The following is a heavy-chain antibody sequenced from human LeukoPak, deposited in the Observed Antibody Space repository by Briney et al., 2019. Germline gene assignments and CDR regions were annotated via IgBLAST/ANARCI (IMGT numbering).Heavy chain of an antibody. Sequence: GGSLRLSCAASGFTFSSYWMSWVRQAPGKGLEWVANIKQDGSEKYYVDTVKGRFTISRDNAKNSLYLQMNSLRAEDTAVYYCARAPPRRLLWFGMDVWGKGTTVTVSS. CDR1: GFTFSSYW. CDR2: IKQDGSEK. J-gene: IGHJ6*04. V-gene: IGHV3-7*03. CDR3: ARAPPRRLLWFGMDV. D-gene: IGHD3-10*01.